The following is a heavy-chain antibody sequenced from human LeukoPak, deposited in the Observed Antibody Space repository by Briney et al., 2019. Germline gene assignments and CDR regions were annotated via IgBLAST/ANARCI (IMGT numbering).Heavy chain of an antibody. CDR2: IRFDGSNT. J-gene: IGHJ4*02. Sequence: GGSLRLSCAASGFTFSSNGMSWVRQAPGKGLEWVAFIRFDGSNTYYADSVKGRLTISRDTSKNTLYLQMNGLRPEDTAVYYCAKAGGSSWAFLDYWGQGTLVTVSS. D-gene: IGHD6-13*01. CDR3: AKAGGSSWAFLDY. CDR1: GFTFSSNG. V-gene: IGHV3-30*02.